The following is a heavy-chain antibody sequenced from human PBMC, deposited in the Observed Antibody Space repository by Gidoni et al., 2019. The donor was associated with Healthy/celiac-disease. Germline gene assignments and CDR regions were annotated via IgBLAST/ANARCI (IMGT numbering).Heavy chain of an antibody. D-gene: IGHD3-3*01. V-gene: IGHV1-2*04. CDR1: GYTFTGYY. CDR3: ARVGGYYDFWSGTFDP. Sequence: QVQLVQSGAEVKKPGASVKISCKASGYTFTGYYMHWVRPAPGQGLEWMGWINPNSGGTNYAQKFQGWVTMTRDTSISTAYMELSRLRSDDTAVYYCARVGGYYDFWSGTFDPGGQGTLVTVSS. J-gene: IGHJ5*02. CDR2: INPNSGGT.